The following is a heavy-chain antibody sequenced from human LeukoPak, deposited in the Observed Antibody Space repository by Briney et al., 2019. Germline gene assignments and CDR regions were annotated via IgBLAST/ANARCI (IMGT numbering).Heavy chain of an antibody. Sequence: ASVKVSCKASGYTFTNYGISWVRQAPGQGLEWMGWISAYNGNTNYAQKLQGRVTMTTDTSTSTAYVELRSLRSDDTAVYYCARSPDFWSGYAFDYWGQGTLVTVSS. V-gene: IGHV1-18*01. CDR1: GYTFTNYG. CDR2: ISAYNGNT. J-gene: IGHJ4*02. D-gene: IGHD3-3*01. CDR3: ARSPDFWSGYAFDY.